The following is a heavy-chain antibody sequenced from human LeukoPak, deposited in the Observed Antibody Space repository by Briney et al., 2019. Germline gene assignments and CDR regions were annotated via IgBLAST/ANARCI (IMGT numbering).Heavy chain of an antibody. CDR1: GGSISSYY. CDR2: IYYSGST. Sequence: SETLSLTCSVSGGSISSYYWSWIRQPPGKGLEWIGYIYYSGSTNYNPSLKSRVTISVDTSKNQFSLKLSSVTAADTAVYYCARDSPFDPWGQGTLVTVSS. V-gene: IGHV4-59*01. J-gene: IGHJ5*02. CDR3: ARDSPFDP.